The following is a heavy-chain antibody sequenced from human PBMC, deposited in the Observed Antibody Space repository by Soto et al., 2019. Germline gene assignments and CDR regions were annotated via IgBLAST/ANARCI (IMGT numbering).Heavy chain of an antibody. CDR3: ARTGGVIVVVPAAIPTPYYMDV. Sequence: HVQLQQWGAGLLKPAEILSLTCAVYGGSFSGYYSSWIRQPPGKGLEWIGEINDSGSTNYNPSLKSRVTLSVDTSKNQFSLKLSSVTAADTALYYCARTGGVIVVVPAAIPTPYYMDVWGKGTTVTVSS. J-gene: IGHJ6*03. CDR1: GGSFSGYY. V-gene: IGHV4-34*01. D-gene: IGHD2-2*01. CDR2: INDSGST.